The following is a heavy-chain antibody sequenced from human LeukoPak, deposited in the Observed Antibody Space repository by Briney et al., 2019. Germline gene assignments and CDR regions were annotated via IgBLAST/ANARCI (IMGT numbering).Heavy chain of an antibody. J-gene: IGHJ6*03. CDR1: SGSISSHY. CDR3: ARGGLTLFGVVTGKGYGSLNYYMDV. Sequence: TSETLSLTCTVSSGSISSHYWSWIRQPPGKGLEWIGYMYYSGSTNYNPSLKSRVTISVDTSKNQFSLKLSSVTSADTAVYYCARGGLTLFGVVTGKGYGSLNYYMDVWGKGTTVTVSS. CDR2: MYYSGST. V-gene: IGHV4-59*11. D-gene: IGHD3-3*01.